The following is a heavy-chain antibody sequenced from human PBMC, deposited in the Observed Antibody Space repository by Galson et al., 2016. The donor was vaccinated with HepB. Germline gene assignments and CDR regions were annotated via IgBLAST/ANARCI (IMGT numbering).Heavy chain of an antibody. D-gene: IGHD4/OR15-4a*01. V-gene: IGHV3-33*01. CDR3: ARRYGDGMDV. J-gene: IGHJ6*02. CDR1: GFTFTNYG. Sequence: SLRLSCATSGFTFTNYGMHWVRQAPGKGLEWVAVIWFDGTDKFYGDIVKGRFTISRDNSKNTVYLQMNNLRAEDTAVYYCARRYGDGMDVWGQGTTVTVSS. CDR2: IWFDGTDK.